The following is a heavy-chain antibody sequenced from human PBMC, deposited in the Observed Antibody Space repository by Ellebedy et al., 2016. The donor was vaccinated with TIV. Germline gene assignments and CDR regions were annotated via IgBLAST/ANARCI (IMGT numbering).Heavy chain of an antibody. CDR1: GGSINSNS. CDR2: IHHSGNT. J-gene: IGHJ6*02. Sequence: MPSETLSLTCSVSGGSINSNSCTWIRPPPGQGLEWIGDIHHSGNTHIHPSRKSRVTLSLDTSKNQFSLDLTSVTAADTATYYCARDLGRYGMNVWGQGTTVTVSS. V-gene: IGHV4-59*01. CDR3: ARDLGRYGMNV.